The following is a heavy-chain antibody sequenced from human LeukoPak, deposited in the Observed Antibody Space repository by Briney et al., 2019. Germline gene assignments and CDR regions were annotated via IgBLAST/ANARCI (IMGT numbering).Heavy chain of an antibody. J-gene: IGHJ4*02. Sequence: GASVKVSCKASGYTFTSHYMHWVRQAPGQGLEWMGIINPSSGGTSYTQKFQGRVTMTRDTSTSTVYVELSSLGSEDSAVYYCAREPRPPGSVNYGPGFDYWGQGSLVTVSS. V-gene: IGHV1-46*01. D-gene: IGHD3-10*01. CDR2: INPSSGGT. CDR3: AREPRPPGSVNYGPGFDY. CDR1: GYTFTSHY.